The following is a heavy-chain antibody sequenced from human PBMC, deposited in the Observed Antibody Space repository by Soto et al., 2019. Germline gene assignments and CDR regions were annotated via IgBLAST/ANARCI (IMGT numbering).Heavy chain of an antibody. Sequence: ASVKVSCKASGYTFTSYYMHWVRQAPGQGLEWMGIINPSGGSTSYAQKFQGRVTMTRDTSTSTVYMELSSLRSEDTAVYYSARDTHRNTVRSRYYYSGMDGWGQGTRVTVAS. CDR3: ARDTHRNTVRSRYYYSGMDG. CDR1: GYTFTSYY. V-gene: IGHV1-46*01. J-gene: IGHJ6*02. CDR2: INPSGGST. D-gene: IGHD4-4*01.